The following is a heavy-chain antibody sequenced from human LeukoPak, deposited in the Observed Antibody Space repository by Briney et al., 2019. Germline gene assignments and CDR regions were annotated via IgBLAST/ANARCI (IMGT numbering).Heavy chain of an antibody. CDR2: ISDYP. J-gene: IGHJ6*02. CDR3: TKDSQGSYDGFWYGTYGMDV. Sequence: PGGSLRLSCVASGFSFNTFALTWVRQAPGKWLEWVSTISDYPHYADSVRGRFTISRDNSRKTVFLQMNSLTPEDAATYYCTKDSQGSYDGFWYGTYGMDVWGQGTTVTVSS. D-gene: IGHD3-16*01. V-gene: IGHV3-23*05. CDR1: GFSFNTFA.